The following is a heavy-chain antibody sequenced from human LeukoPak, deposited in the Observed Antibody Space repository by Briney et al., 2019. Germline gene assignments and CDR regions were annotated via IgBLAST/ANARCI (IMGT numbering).Heavy chain of an antibody. CDR2: TIPIFGTA. Sequence: GASVKVSCKASGGTFSSYAISWVRQAPGQGLEWMGGTIPIFGTANYAQKFQGRVTITADESTSTAYMELSSLRSEDTAVYYCARVGQAVAGQYYFDYWGQGTLVTVSS. D-gene: IGHD6-19*01. CDR3: ARVGQAVAGQYYFDY. CDR1: GGTFSSYA. V-gene: IGHV1-69*13. J-gene: IGHJ4*02.